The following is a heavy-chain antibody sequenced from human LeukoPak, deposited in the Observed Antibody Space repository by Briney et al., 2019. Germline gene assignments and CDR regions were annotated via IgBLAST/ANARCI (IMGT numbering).Heavy chain of an antibody. D-gene: IGHD2-15*01. V-gene: IGHV4-59*08. J-gene: IGHJ4*02. Sequence: SETLSLTCTVSGVSISNHYSCWSQETPGKGLGWIGYIYYAGNTNYNPSLKSRVTISEDTSKNQVSLELSSVTAADTAVYYCVRHSRVVAFDYWGQGNLVTVSS. CDR2: IYYAGNT. CDR1: GVSISNHY. CDR3: VRHSRVVAFDY.